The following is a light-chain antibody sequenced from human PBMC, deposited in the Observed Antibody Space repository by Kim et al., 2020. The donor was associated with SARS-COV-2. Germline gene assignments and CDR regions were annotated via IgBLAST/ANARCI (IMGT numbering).Light chain of an antibody. Sequence: DIQMTQSPSSLSASVGDRVTITCRASQDISTYVAWFQQEAGKVPKSLIFDASSLQSGVPSKFSGSGSGTEFTLTISSLQPEDFATYYCQQYNHHPYTFGQGTKLEI. CDR3: QQYNHHPYT. V-gene: IGKV1-16*02. J-gene: IGKJ2*01. CDR2: DAS. CDR1: QDISTY.